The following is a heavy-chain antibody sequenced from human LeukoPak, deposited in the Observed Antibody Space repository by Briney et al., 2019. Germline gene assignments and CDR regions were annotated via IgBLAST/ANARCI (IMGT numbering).Heavy chain of an antibody. D-gene: IGHD3-22*01. CDR3: ARGWYYYDSSGYRKAFDI. CDR2: FSYSGST. CDR1: GGSISSNNYY. V-gene: IGHV4-39*07. Sequence: SETLSLTCTVSGGSISSNNYYWGWIRQPPGKGLEWIGSFSYSGSTYYNPSLKSRVTISVDTSKNQFSLKLSSVTAADTAVYYCARGWYYYDSSGYRKAFDIWGQGTMVTVSS. J-gene: IGHJ3*02.